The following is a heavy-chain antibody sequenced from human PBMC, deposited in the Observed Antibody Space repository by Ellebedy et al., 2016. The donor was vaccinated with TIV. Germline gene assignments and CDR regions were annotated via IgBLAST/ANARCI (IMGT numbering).Heavy chain of an antibody. D-gene: IGHD5-24*01. CDR3: ATDRAPDGRNWYFDL. CDR2: IIPIFGTA. V-gene: IGHV1-69*13. CDR1: VGTFSSYS. Sequence: AASVQVSCKASVGTFSSYSIRSMRQAPGHGLAWMGGIIPIFGTAKYAQKFQGRVTIAADESTSTAYMELSSLRSEDTAVYYCATDRAPDGRNWYFDLWGRGTVVTVSS. J-gene: IGHJ2*01.